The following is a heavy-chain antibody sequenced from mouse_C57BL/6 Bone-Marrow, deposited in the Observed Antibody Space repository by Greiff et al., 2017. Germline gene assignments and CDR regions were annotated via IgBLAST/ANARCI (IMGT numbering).Heavy chain of an antibody. CDR1: GFSLTSYG. Sequence: VKLMESGPGLVAPSQSLSITCTVSGFSLTSYGVDWVRQPPGKGLEWLGVIWGGGSTNYNSALMSRLSISKDNSKSQVFLTMNSLQTDDTAMYYCAKHHTVVGDYYAMDYWGQGTSVTVSS. D-gene: IGHD1-1*01. CDR2: IWGGGST. V-gene: IGHV2-9*01. CDR3: AKHHTVVGDYYAMDY. J-gene: IGHJ4*01.